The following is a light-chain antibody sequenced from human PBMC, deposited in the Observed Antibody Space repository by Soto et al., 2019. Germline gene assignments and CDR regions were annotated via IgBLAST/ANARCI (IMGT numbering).Light chain of an antibody. CDR1: SSNIGSNT. J-gene: IGLJ2*01. Sequence: QSVLTQPPSASGTPGQRVTSSCSGSSSNIGSNTVNWYQQLPGTAPKLLIYSHNQRPSGVRVRFSGSSSGTSASLAIGGLESEDEADSDCAARYDGLSLYVVFGGGTKVTVL. V-gene: IGLV1-44*01. CDR3: AARYDGLSLYVV. CDR2: SHN.